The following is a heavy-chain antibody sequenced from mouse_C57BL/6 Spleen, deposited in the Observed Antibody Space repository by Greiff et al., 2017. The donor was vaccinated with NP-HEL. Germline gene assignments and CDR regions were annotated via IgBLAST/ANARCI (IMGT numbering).Heavy chain of an antibody. CDR1: GFTFSDYG. J-gene: IGHJ2*01. D-gene: IGHD4-1*01. V-gene: IGHV5-15*01. CDR3: ARANWDLYFDY. CDR2: ISNLAYSI. Sequence: EVQLVESGGGLVQPGGSLKLSCAASGFTFSDYGMAWVRQAPRKGPEWVAFISNLAYSIYYADTVTGRFTISRENAKNTLYLEMSSLRSEDTAMYYCARANWDLYFDYWGQGTTLTVSS.